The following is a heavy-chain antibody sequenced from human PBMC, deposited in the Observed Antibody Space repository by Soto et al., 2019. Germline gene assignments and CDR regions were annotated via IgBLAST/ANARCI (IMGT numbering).Heavy chain of an antibody. D-gene: IGHD4-17*01. CDR2: ISYDGSNK. CDR3: EREGGDYGSGGYCGMDV. J-gene: IGHJ6*02. CDR1: GFTFSSYA. V-gene: IGHV3-30-3*01. Sequence: QVQLVESGGGVVQPGRSLRLSCAASGFTFSSYAMHWVRQAPGKGLEWVAVISYDGSNKYYADSVKGRFTISRDNSKNXXYLQMNRLGAEDTAVYYCEREGGDYGSGGYCGMDVWGQGTTVTVSS.